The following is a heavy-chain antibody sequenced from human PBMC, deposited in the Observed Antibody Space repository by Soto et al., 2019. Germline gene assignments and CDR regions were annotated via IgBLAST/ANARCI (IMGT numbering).Heavy chain of an antibody. J-gene: IGHJ4*02. CDR2: IFYTGTT. CDR3: ARRVVVAPVANV. V-gene: IGHV4-39*01. Sequence: PSETRSLTCSVYGGSVSYNSYYWGWLLQPPGRGLEWVGGIFYTGTTYYNTSLKDRLSISVYTSKNSFSLNLTSVTAADTAVYFCARRVVVAPVANVWGQGALVTVSS. D-gene: IGHD2-21*01. CDR1: GGSVSYNSYY.